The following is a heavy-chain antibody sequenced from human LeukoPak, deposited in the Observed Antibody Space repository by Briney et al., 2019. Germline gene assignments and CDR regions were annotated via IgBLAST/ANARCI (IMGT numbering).Heavy chain of an antibody. J-gene: IGHJ4*02. D-gene: IGHD2-15*01. V-gene: IGHV1-69*05. Sequence: GASVKVSCKASGGTFSSYAISWVRQAPGQGLKWMGGIIPIFGTANYAQKFQGRVTITTDESTSTACMELSSLRSEDTAVYYCARDLGYCSGGSCFDYWGQGTLVTVSS. CDR1: GGTFSSYA. CDR2: IIPIFGTA. CDR3: ARDLGYCSGGSCFDY.